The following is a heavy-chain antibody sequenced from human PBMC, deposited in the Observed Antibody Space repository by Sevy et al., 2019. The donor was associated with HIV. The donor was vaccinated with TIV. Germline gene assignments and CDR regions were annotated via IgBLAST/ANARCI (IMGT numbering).Heavy chain of an antibody. Sequence: ASVKVSCKASGYTFTSYRISWVRQAPGQGLEWMGWISTLDVNTNNAQRFQGRVTMTTDTSTSTAYMELRSLRSDDTAEYYCARDDCSSLSCHGSLLYWGQGTLVTVSS. CDR2: ISTLDVNT. D-gene: IGHD2-2*01. V-gene: IGHV1-18*01. J-gene: IGHJ4*02. CDR1: GYTFTSYR. CDR3: ARDDCSSLSCHGSLLY.